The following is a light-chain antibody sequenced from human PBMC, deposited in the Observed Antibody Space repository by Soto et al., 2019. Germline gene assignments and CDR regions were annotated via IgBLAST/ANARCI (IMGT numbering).Light chain of an antibody. V-gene: IGLV2-14*01. Sequence: QSALTQPASVSGSPGQSITISCTGTSYDVGGYNYVSWYQQHPGKAPKLMIYDVSNRPSGVSNRFSGSKSGNTASLTISGLQAEDEADYYCSSYTSSSTYVFGTGTKLTVL. J-gene: IGLJ1*01. CDR3: SSYTSSSTYV. CDR1: SYDVGGYNY. CDR2: DVS.